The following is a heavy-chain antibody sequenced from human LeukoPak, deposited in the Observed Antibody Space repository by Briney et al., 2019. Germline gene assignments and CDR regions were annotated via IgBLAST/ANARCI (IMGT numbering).Heavy chain of an antibody. CDR1: GGTFSSYA. CDR3: ARVAAAGGFDP. Sequence: GSSVKVSCKASGGTFSSYAISWVRQAPGQGLEWMGIINPSGGSTSYAQKFQGRVTMTRDTSTSTVYMELSSLRSEDTAVYYCARVAAAGGFDPWGQGTLVTVSS. J-gene: IGHJ5*02. D-gene: IGHD6-13*01. V-gene: IGHV1-46*01. CDR2: INPSGGST.